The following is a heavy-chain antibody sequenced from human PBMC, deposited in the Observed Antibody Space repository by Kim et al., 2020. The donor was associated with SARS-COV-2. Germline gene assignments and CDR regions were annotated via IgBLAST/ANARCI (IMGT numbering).Heavy chain of an antibody. CDR3: ARGNRYYDSSILGF. CDR1: GFRFSDYW. D-gene: IGHD3-9*01. CDR2: IKGDGSST. J-gene: IGHJ4*02. Sequence: GGSLRLSCAASGFRFSDYWMHWVRQDPGKGLVWVSRIKGDGSSTTYLDSVKGRFTVSRDNAKNTLYLEMRSLRLEDTAVYFCARGNRYYDSSILGFWGQGTRVTVSS. V-gene: IGHV3-74*03.